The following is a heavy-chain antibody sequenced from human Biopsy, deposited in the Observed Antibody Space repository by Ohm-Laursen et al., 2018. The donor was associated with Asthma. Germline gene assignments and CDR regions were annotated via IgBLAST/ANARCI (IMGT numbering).Heavy chain of an antibody. CDR2: IMTVFGTT. Sequence: ASVKISCKAPGGTFSNFAISWVRQAPGQGLEWLGGIMTVFGTTNYAQKFQGRVTITADESTSTAYMEVTSLRSEDTAIYYCARCQVGYSSGWSLLLKKIYYSGMDVWGQGTAVTVSS. D-gene: IGHD6-19*01. V-gene: IGHV1-69*13. CDR3: ARCQVGYSSGWSLLLKKIYYSGMDV. J-gene: IGHJ6*02. CDR1: GGTFSNFA.